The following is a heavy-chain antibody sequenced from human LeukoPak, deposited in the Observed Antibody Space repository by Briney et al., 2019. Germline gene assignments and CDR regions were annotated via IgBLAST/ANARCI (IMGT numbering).Heavy chain of an antibody. CDR2: IIPILGIA. CDR3: ARQLERRYYYYMDV. CDR1: GGTFSSYA. D-gene: IGHD1-1*01. J-gene: IGHJ6*03. Sequence: ASVKVSCKASGGTFSSYAISWVRQAPGQGLEWMGRIIPILGIANYAQKFQGRVTITADESTSTAYMELSSLRSEDTAVYYCARQLERRYYYYMDVWGKGTTVTVSS. V-gene: IGHV1-69*04.